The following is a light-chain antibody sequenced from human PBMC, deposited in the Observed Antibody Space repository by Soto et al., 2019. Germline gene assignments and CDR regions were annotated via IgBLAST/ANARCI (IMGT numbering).Light chain of an antibody. V-gene: IGLV4-60*02. CDR2: LEGSGSY. Sequence: QLVLTQSSSASASLGSSVKLTCTLSSGHSSYIIAWHQQQPGKAPRYLMKLEGSGSYNKGSGVPDRFSGSSSGADRYLTTSTLQFGDEADYYCETWDSNSWVFGGGTKLTVL. J-gene: IGLJ3*02. CDR3: ETWDSNSWV. CDR1: SGHSSYI.